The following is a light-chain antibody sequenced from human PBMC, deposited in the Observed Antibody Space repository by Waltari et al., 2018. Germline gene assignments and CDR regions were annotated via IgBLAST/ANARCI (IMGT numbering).Light chain of an antibody. V-gene: IGLV1-40*01. CDR2: GNS. CDR3: QSYDSSLSGYV. J-gene: IGLJ1*01. Sequence: QSVLTQPPSVSGAPGPRVPISCTGRGSNIGAGSDVHGYPQLPGTAPELLIYGNSNRPSGVPDRFSGSKSGTSASLAITGLQAEDEADYYCQSYDSSLSGYVFGTGTKVTVL. CDR1: GSNIGAGSD.